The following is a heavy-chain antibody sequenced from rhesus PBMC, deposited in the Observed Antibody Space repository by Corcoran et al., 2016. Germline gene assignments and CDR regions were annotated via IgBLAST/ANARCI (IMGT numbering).Heavy chain of an antibody. Sequence: VQLVHSGAEGQMPGTSVKPSCKASGYPFTSYYINWVSQAPGQVLEWMGWINPSNGNTGYAQKFQGRVTMTRDTSTSTAYMELNSLRSEDTAVYYCARWVAGTTHFDYWGQGVLVTVSS. V-gene: IGHV1-200*01. CDR3: ARWVAGTTHFDY. CDR1: GYPFTSYY. D-gene: IGHD1-20*01. J-gene: IGHJ4*01. CDR2: INPSNGNT.